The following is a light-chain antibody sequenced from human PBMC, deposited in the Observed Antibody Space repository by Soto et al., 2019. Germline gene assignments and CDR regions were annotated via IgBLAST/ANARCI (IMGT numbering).Light chain of an antibody. CDR1: SSDVGGYEF. CDR2: DVS. J-gene: IGLJ1*01. V-gene: IGLV2-14*03. Sequence: QSALTQPASVSGSPGQSITISCTGTSSDVGGYEFVSWYQQYPGKAPKLMIYDVSYRPSGVSSRFSGSKSGNTASLIISGLEAEDADYYFCSSYTSSTTLVFGTGTKLTVL. CDR3: SSYTSSTTLV.